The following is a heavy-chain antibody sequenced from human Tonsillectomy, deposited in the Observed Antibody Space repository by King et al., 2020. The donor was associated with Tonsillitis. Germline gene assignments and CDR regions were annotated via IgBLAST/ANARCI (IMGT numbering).Heavy chain of an antibody. CDR1: GYSFTGYY. V-gene: IGHV1-2*02. CDR3: ARDRSSGWSPIDC. Sequence: VQLVQSGAEVKKPGASVKVSCKASGYSFTGYYMHWVRQAPGQGLEWMGWINPNNGDTNYAQTFQGRVTMTRDTSISTAYMELSRLTSDDTAVYYCARDRSSGWSPIDCSGQGTLVTVSS. D-gene: IGHD6-19*01. J-gene: IGHJ4*02. CDR2: INPNNGDT.